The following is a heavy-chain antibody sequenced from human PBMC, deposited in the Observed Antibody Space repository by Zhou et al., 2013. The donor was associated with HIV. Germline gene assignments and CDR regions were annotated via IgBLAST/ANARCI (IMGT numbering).Heavy chain of an antibody. D-gene: IGHD3-10*01. J-gene: IGHJ6*02. CDR2: INPNSAGT. V-gene: IGHV1-2*02. Sequence: VQLVQSGAEVKKPGASVKVSCKASGYTFTGYYMHWVRQAPGQGLEWMGWINPNSAGTNYAQKFQGRVTISIDTSKNQFSLKLSSVTAADTAMYYCVRWFGQLFYYGMDVWGQGTTVTVSS. CDR1: GYTFTGYY. CDR3: VRWFGQLFYYGMDV.